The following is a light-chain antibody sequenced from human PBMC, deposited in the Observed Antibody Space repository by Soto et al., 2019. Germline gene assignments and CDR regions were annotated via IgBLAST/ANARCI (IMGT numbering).Light chain of an antibody. CDR3: QHYYYWPPWT. J-gene: IGKJ1*01. V-gene: IGKV3-15*01. CDR2: GAS. Sequence: EIVLTQSPATLSVSPGERATLFCRASQSVSSNLAWHQQKPGQAPRLLIYGASTRATGIPARFSGSGSGTEFTLTISSLQSEDFAVYYCQHYYYWPPWTFGQGTKVDI. CDR1: QSVSSN.